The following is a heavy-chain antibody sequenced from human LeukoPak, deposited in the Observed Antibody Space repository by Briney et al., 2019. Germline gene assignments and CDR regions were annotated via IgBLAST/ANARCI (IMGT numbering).Heavy chain of an antibody. J-gene: IGHJ4*02. V-gene: IGHV4-30-4*08. CDR1: GGSFSGYY. Sequence: SETLSLTCAVYGGSFSGYYWSWIRQPPGKGLEWIGYIYYSGSSYYNPSLKSRLTMSVDTSKNQFSLKLSSVTAADTAVYYCAREGGGYSYGLFDYWGQGTLVTVSS. CDR2: IYYSGSS. D-gene: IGHD5-18*01. CDR3: AREGGGYSYGLFDY.